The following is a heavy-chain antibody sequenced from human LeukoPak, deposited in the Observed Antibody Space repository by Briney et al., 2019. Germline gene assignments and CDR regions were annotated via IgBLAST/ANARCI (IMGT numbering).Heavy chain of an antibody. CDR3: ATTSNSGSYWLNYFDY. CDR2: INHSGST. CDR1: GGSFSGYY. D-gene: IGHD1-26*01. Sequence: SETLSLTCAVYGGSFSGYYWSWIRQPPGKGLEWIGEINHSGSTNYNPPLKSRVTISVDTSKNQFSLKLSSVTAADTAVYYCATTSNSGSYWLNYFDYWGQGTLVTVSS. V-gene: IGHV4-34*01. J-gene: IGHJ4*02.